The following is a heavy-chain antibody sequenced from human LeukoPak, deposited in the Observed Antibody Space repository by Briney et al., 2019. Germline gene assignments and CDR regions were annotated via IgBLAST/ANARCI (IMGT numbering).Heavy chain of an antibody. D-gene: IGHD5-24*01. CDR3: ARTKEMASISYFDS. CDR1: GFTFSSYW. J-gene: IGHJ4*02. V-gene: IGHV3-74*01. CDR2: IESNGLT. Sequence: GGSLRLSREASGFTFSSYWMHWVRQIPGKGLMWVSRIESNGLTLYADSVRDRFTISRDNGKNTIYLQMNSLRAEDTAVYYCARTKEMASISYFDSWGRGTLVTVSS.